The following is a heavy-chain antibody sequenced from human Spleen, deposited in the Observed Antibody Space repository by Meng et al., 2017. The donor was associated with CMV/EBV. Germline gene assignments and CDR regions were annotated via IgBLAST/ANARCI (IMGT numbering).Heavy chain of an antibody. CDR3: ARLSPSYSSSSSVGAFDI. D-gene: IGHD6-6*01. V-gene: IGHV1-2*02. CDR2: INPPLGGT. CDR1: AYTFTGYY. J-gene: IGHJ3*02. Sequence: ASVKVSCKASAYTFTGYYIHWVRQAPGQGFEWLGWINPPLGGTIFAQKFQGRVTMTTDTSIITAYMELSRLRSDDTAVYYCARLSPSYSSSSSVGAFDIWGQGTKVTVSS.